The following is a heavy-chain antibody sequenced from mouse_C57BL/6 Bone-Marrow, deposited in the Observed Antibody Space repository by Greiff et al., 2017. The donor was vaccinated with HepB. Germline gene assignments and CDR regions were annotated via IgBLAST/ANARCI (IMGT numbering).Heavy chain of an antibody. V-gene: IGHV1-26*01. CDR2: INPNNGGT. J-gene: IGHJ4*01. Sequence: EVQLQQSGPELVKPGASVKISCKASGYTFTDYYMNWVKQSHGKSLEWIGDINPNNGGTSYNQKFKGKATLTVDKSSSTAYMELRSLTSEDSAVYYCARRTAQAMYAMYYWGQGTSVTVSS. D-gene: IGHD3-2*02. CDR1: GYTFTDYY. CDR3: ARRTAQAMYAMYY.